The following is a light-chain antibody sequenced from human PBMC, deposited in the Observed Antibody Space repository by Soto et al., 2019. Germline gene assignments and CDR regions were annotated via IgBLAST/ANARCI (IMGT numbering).Light chain of an antibody. CDR2: EGS. Sequence: QSALTQPASVSGSPGQSITISCTGTSSDVGSYNLVSWYQQHPGKAPKLMIYEGSKRPSGVSNRFSGSKSGNTASLTISGLQAEDEADYHCCSYAGSSYVFGTGTQLTVL. J-gene: IGLJ1*01. V-gene: IGLV2-23*01. CDR1: SSDVGSYNL. CDR3: CSYAGSSYV.